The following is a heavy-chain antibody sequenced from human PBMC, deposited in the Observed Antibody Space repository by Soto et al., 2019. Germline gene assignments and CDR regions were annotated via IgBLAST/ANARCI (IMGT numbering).Heavy chain of an antibody. V-gene: IGHV3-33*01. CDR2: IWYDGSNK. Sequence: LRLSCAASGFTFSSYGMHWVRQAPGKGLEWVAVIWYDGSNKYYADSVKGRFTISRDNSKNTLYLQMNSLRAEDTAVYYCAREYCSGGSCYHFDYWGQGTLVTVSS. D-gene: IGHD2-15*01. CDR1: GFTFSSYG. CDR3: AREYCSGGSCYHFDY. J-gene: IGHJ4*02.